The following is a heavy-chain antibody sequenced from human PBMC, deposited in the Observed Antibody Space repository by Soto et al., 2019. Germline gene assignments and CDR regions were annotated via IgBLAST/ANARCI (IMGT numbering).Heavy chain of an antibody. CDR2: ISYDGSNE. J-gene: IGHJ4*02. CDR1: GLTFSNYG. CDR3: AEDSYYHDSTGYYIFDY. D-gene: IGHD3-22*01. V-gene: IGHV3-30*18. Sequence: GGSLRLSCAASGLTFSNYGMHWARQAPGKGLEWVAHISYDGSNEHYVDSVKGRFTISRDNSKNTLYLQMTSLRAEDTAVYYCAEDSYYHDSTGYYIFDYWGQGTLVTVSS.